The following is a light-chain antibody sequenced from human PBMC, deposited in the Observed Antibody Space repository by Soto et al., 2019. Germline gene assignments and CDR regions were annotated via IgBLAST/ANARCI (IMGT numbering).Light chain of an antibody. J-gene: IGKJ1*01. CDR3: QRYSDWPPWT. CDR2: DAS. Sequence: EIVMTQSPATLSVSPGERATLSCRASQSVGSKLAWYQQKPGQAPRLLIYDASIRATGIPDRFSGSGSGTEFTLTITGLQSEDFAVYYCQRYSDWPPWTFGQGTKVDIK. V-gene: IGKV3-15*01. CDR1: QSVGSK.